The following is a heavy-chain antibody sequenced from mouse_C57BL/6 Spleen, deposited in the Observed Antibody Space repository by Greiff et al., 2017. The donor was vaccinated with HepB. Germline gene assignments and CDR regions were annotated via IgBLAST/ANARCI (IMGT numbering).Heavy chain of an antibody. D-gene: IGHD1-1*01. V-gene: IGHV1-82*01. CDR3: APITTVVAYYFDY. CDR2: IYPGDGDT. J-gene: IGHJ2*01. Sequence: VKLMESGPELVKPGASVKISCKASGYAFSSSWMNWVKQRPGKGLEWIGRIYPGDGDTNYNGKFKGKATLTADKSSSTAYMQLSSLTSEDSAVYFCAPITTVVAYYFDYWGQGTTLTVSS. CDR1: GYAFSSSW.